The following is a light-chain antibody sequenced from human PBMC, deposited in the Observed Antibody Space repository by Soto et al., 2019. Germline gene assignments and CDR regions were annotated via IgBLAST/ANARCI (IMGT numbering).Light chain of an antibody. CDR1: TSNIGAPYD. CDR3: ISYKTDDTFL. V-gene: IGLV1-40*01. J-gene: IGLJ1*01. Sequence: QSVLTQPPSVSGAPGQRVSISCTGSTSNIGAPYDVHWYQHLPGTAPKVIIFEATNRPSGVSNRFSGSKSGITASLTISGLQADDEAEYFCISYKTDDTFLFGTGTKLTVL. CDR2: EAT.